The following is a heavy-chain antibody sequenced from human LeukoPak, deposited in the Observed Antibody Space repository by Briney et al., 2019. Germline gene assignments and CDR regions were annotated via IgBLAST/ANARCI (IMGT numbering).Heavy chain of an antibody. CDR1: GFSFSTYS. CDR2: ISSRSDTI. V-gene: IGHV3-48*04. J-gene: IGHJ4*02. D-gene: IGHD1-1*01. CDR3: ARETTSGY. Sequence: GSLRLSCTASGFSFSTYSMNWVRQAPGKGLEWISYISSRSDTIYYADSAKGRFTISRDNAKNSLFLQMNSLRAEDTAVYYCARETTSGYWGQGTLVTVSS.